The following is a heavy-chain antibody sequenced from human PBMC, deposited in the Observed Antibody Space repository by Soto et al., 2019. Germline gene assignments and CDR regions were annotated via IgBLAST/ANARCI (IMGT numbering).Heavy chain of an antibody. D-gene: IGHD3-3*01. Sequence: ASVKVSCKASGHTFTSYDINWVRQATGQGLEWMGWMNPNSGNTGYAQKFQGRVTMTRNTSISTAYMELSSLRSEDTAVYYCARGQYYDFWSGYYTPNFDYWGQGTLVTVSS. CDR2: MNPNSGNT. CDR3: ARGQYYDFWSGYYTPNFDY. CDR1: GHTFTSYD. J-gene: IGHJ4*02. V-gene: IGHV1-8*01.